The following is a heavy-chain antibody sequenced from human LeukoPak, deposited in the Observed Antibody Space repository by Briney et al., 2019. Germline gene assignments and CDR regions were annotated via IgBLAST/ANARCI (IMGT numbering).Heavy chain of an antibody. V-gene: IGHV1-69*13. CDR3: ARKAYCGGDCYSGGYYYYYMDV. CDR1: GGTFSGYV. CDR2: IIPIFGTA. Sequence: ASVKVSCKASGGTFSGYVVSWVRQAPGHGLEWMGGIIPIFGTANYAQKFQGRVTITADESTSTAYMELSSLRSEDTAVYYCARKAYCGGDCYSGGYYYYYMDVWGKGTTVTVSS. D-gene: IGHD2-21*01. J-gene: IGHJ6*03.